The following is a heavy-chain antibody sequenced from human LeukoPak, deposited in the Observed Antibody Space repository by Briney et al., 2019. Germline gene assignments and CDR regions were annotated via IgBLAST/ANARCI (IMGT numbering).Heavy chain of an antibody. CDR3: ARGRGKRSFDY. D-gene: IGHD3-10*01. CDR1: GGSISSSNW. V-gene: IGHV4-4*02. CDR2: IYHSGST. Sequence: SGTLSLTCAVSGGSISSSNWWSWVRQPPGKGLEWIGEIYHSGSTNYNPSLKSRVTISVDTSKNQFSLKLSSVTAADTAVYYCARGRGKRSFDYWGQGTLVTVSS. J-gene: IGHJ4*02.